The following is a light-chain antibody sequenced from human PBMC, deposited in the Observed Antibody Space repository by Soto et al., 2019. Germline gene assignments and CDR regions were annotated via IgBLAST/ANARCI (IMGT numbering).Light chain of an antibody. Sequence: EIVLKQSPGTLSLSPGERATQSCRASLSVTTFLSWYQQRPGQAPRLLIYGASSRATGIPDRFSGSGSGADFTLTTSRLEPEDFAVYYCQQYGSSSWTFGQGTKVDIK. J-gene: IGKJ1*01. CDR2: GAS. V-gene: IGKV3-20*01. CDR1: LSVTTF. CDR3: QQYGSSSWT.